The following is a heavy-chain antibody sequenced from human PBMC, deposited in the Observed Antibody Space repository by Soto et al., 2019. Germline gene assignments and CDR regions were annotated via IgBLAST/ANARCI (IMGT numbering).Heavy chain of an antibody. CDR2: IYYSGST. CDR3: ARDHSGYDWRPYGMDV. Sequence: NPSETLSLTCTVSGGSISSGGFYWSWIRQHPGKGLEWIGYIYYSGSTYYNPSLKSRVTISVDTSKNQFSLKLSSVTAADTAVYYCARDHSGYDWRPYGMDVWGQGTTVTVYS. V-gene: IGHV4-31*03. D-gene: IGHD5-12*01. J-gene: IGHJ6*02. CDR1: GGSISSGGFY.